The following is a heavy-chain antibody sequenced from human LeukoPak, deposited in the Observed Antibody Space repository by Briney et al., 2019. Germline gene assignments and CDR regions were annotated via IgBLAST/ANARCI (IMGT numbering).Heavy chain of an antibody. CDR1: GFTFSSYA. D-gene: IGHD2-2*01. V-gene: IGHV3-23*01. J-gene: IGHJ5*02. CDR2: ISGSGGST. Sequence: GGSLRLSCAASGFTFSSYAMSWVRQAPGKGLEWVSAISGSGGSTYYADSVKGRLTISRDNSKNTLYLQMNSLRAEDTAVYYCARDIVVVPAAGFDPWGQGTLVTVSS. CDR3: ARDIVVVPAAGFDP.